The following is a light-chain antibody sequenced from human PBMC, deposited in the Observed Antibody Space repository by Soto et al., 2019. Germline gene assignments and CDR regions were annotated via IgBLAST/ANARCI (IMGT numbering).Light chain of an antibody. J-gene: IGKJ4*01. V-gene: IGKV3-20*01. CDR1: QTVSSRF. CDR3: PAYATSVRA. CDR2: GAL. Sequence: EIVLTQSPGTLSLSPGERATLSCRASQTVSSRFLAWYQQKPGQAPRLLIYGALSRATGIPDRFSGSGSGTDFTLTICRMEAEELARYCCPAYATSVRACGGGTKVDIK.